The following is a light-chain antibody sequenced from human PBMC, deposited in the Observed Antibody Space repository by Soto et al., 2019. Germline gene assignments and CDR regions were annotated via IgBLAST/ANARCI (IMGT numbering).Light chain of an antibody. J-gene: IGLJ2*01. V-gene: IGLV2-23*01. CDR1: SSDVGSYNL. CDR2: EGS. CDR3: CSYAGISTLV. Sequence: QSVLTQPASVSGSPGQSITISCTGTSSDVGSYNLVSWYQQHPGKAPKLMIYEGSKRPSGVSNRFSGSNSGNTASLTISGLQAEDEADYYCCSYAGISTLVFGGGTKVTVL.